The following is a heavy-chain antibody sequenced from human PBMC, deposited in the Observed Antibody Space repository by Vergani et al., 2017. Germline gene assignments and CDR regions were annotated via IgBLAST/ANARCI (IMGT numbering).Heavy chain of an antibody. D-gene: IGHD3-3*01. V-gene: IGHV3-11*01. CDR2: ISSSGSTI. J-gene: IGHJ4*02. CDR1: GFTFSDYY. CDR3: ARDRAGGTYYDFWSGYYEFDY. Sequence: QVQLVESGGGLVKPGGSLRLSCAASGFTFSDYYMRWIRQAPGKGLEWVSYISSSGSTIYYADSVKGRFTISRDNAKNSLYLQMNSLRAEDTAVYYCARDRAGGTYYDFWSGYYEFDYWGQGTLVTVSS.